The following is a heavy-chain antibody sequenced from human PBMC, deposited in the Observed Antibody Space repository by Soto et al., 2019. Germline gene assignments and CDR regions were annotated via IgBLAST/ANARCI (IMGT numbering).Heavy chain of an antibody. Sequence: GGSLRLSCAASGFPFSNYAMTWVRQAPWKGLEWVSALSGSGVSTYYADSVMGRFTISRDNSKNTVYLQMNSLRAEDTAVYYCAKIESRFFYDSTGYYSSDYWGQGILLTLS. J-gene: IGHJ4*02. CDR2: LSGSGVST. D-gene: IGHD3-22*01. V-gene: IGHV3-23*01. CDR3: AKIESRFFYDSTGYYSSDY. CDR1: GFPFSNYA.